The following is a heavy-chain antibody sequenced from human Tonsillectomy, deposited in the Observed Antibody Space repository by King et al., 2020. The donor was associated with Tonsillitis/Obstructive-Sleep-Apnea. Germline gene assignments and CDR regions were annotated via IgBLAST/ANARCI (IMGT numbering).Heavy chain of an antibody. CDR1: GFIFTNAW. D-gene: IGHD2-2*01. V-gene: IGHV3-15*07. J-gene: IGHJ3*02. CDR3: TTDLVVPGAVNAFDI. CDR2: IKSKTDGGTT. Sequence: VQLVESGGGLVKPGGSLRLSCAASGFIFTNAWMNWVRQAPGKGLEWVGRIKSKTDGGTTHYAAPVKGRFTISRDDSKNRLYLQMNSLKTEDTAVYSCTTDLVVPGAVNAFDIWGQGTMVTVSS.